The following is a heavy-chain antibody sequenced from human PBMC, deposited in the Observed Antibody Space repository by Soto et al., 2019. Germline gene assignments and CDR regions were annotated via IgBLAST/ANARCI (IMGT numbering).Heavy chain of an antibody. J-gene: IGHJ4*02. D-gene: IGHD3-10*01. CDR3: ARGGYGSGSLVDY. CDR1: DGKSGSLGCR. CDR2: IYYSGST. Sequence: VVDGKSGSLGCRRIRIRKHPGKGLEWIGYIYYSGSTYYNPSLKSRVTISVDTSKNQFSLKLSSVTAADTAVYYCARGGYGSGSLVDYWGQGTLVTVSS. V-gene: IGHV4-31*02.